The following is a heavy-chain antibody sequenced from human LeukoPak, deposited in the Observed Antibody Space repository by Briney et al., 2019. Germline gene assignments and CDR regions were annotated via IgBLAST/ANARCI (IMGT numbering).Heavy chain of an antibody. CDR3: ARETNYYYYMDV. V-gene: IGHV3-21*01. CDR1: GFTFSSYS. D-gene: IGHD1-1*01. CDR2: ISSSSSYI. J-gene: IGHJ6*03. Sequence: GGSLRLSCAASGFTFSSYSMHWVRQATGKGLEWVSSISSSSSYIYYADSVKGRFTISRDNAKNSLYLQMNSLRAEDTAVYYCARETNYYYYMDVWGKGTTVTVSS.